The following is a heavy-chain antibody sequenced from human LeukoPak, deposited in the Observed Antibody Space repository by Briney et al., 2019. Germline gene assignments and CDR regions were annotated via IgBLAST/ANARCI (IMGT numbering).Heavy chain of an antibody. V-gene: IGHV3-66*01. D-gene: IGHD1-1*01. CDR3: ARTYTGYYYMDV. Sequence: GGSLRLSCAASGFTVSSTYMSWVRQAPGKGLEWVSVIESGGRTYYADSVKGRFTISRDSSKNTLYLQMNSLRAEDTAVYYCARTYTGYYYMDVWGKGTTVTVSS. CDR2: IESGGRT. J-gene: IGHJ6*03. CDR1: GFTVSSTY.